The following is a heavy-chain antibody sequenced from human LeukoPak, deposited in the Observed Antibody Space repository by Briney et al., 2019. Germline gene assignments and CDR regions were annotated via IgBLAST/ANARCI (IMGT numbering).Heavy chain of an antibody. J-gene: IGHJ4*02. V-gene: IGHV3-21*04. CDR2: ISSSSSYI. CDR3: AKDLAGISSTGRTFDY. CDR1: GFTFSSYN. D-gene: IGHD1-1*01. Sequence: PGRTLRLSCAASGFTFSSYNINWVRQAPGKGLEWVSSISSSSSYIYYADSVKGRFTISRDNSKNTLYLQMNSLRAEDTAVYYCAKDLAGISSTGRTFDYWGQGTLVTVSS.